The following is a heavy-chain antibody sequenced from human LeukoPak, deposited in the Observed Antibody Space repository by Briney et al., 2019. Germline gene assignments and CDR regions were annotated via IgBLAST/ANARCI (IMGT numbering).Heavy chain of an antibody. CDR3: AREDDILTGLFDY. CDR2: ISSSGSTI. V-gene: IGHV3-11*01. Sequence: GGSLRLSCAASGFTFSDYYMSWIRQAPGKGLEWVSYISSSGSTIYYADSAKGRFTISRDNAKNSLYLQMNSLRAEDTAVYYCAREDDILTGLFDYWGQGTLVTVSS. J-gene: IGHJ4*02. D-gene: IGHD3-9*01. CDR1: GFTFSDYY.